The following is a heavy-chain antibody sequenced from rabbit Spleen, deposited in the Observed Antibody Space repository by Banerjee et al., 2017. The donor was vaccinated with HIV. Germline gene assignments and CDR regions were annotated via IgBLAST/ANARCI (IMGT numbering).Heavy chain of an antibody. Sequence: QSLEESGGDLVKPGASLTLTCTASGFSLTSSDYICWVHQAPGKGLEWIACIDVGSSGFTYHANWAKGRFTISKTSSTTVTLQMTSLTAADTATYFCARDTSSSFSSYGMDLWGPGTLVTVS. D-gene: IGHD1-1*01. J-gene: IGHJ6*01. CDR1: GFSLTSSDY. CDR3: ARDTSSSFSSYGMDL. V-gene: IGHV1S40*01. CDR2: IDVGSSGFT.